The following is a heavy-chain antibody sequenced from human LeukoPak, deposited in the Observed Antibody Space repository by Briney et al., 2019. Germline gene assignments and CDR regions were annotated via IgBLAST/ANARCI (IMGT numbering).Heavy chain of an antibody. Sequence: SETLSLTCAVYGGSFSGYYWSWTRQPPGKGLEWIGEINHSGSTNYNPSLKSRVTISVDTSKNQFSLKLSSVTAADTAVYYCARGLHYYGSGSYFYWGQGTLVTVSS. CDR2: INHSGST. CDR1: GGSFSGYY. J-gene: IGHJ4*02. CDR3: ARGLHYYGSGSYFY. D-gene: IGHD3-10*01. V-gene: IGHV4-34*01.